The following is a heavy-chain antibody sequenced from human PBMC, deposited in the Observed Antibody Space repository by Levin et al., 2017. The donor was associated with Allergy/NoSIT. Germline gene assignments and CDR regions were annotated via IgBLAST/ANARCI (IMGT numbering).Heavy chain of an antibody. CDR1: GDSVINHY. Sequence: SETLSLTCTVSGDSVINHYWSWIRQPPGKGLEWIAYIHHSGNANYNPSLRGRATMSIDTSKNQFSLNLRSVTAADTAVYYCVRLEGATKDAFDYWGQGTLVTVSS. D-gene: IGHD2-15*01. J-gene: IGHJ4*02. CDR3: VRLEGATKDAFDY. CDR2: IHHSGNA. V-gene: IGHV4-59*08.